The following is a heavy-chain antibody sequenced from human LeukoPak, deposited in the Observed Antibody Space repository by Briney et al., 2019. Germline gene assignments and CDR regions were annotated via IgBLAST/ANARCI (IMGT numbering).Heavy chain of an antibody. CDR1: GFTFSGYA. V-gene: IGHV3-21*01. CDR3: VSVTEDY. J-gene: IGHJ4*02. Sequence: GGSLRLSCATSGFTFSGYAMSWVRQAPGKGLEWVSSISSSSSYIYYADSVKGRFTISRDNAKSSLYLQMNSLRAEDTAVYYCVSVTEDYWGQGTLVTVSS. CDR2: ISSSSSYI. D-gene: IGHD2-21*02.